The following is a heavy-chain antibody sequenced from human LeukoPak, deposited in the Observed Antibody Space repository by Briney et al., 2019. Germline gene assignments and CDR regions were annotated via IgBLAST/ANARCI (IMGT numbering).Heavy chain of an antibody. CDR3: ARDAGYGYDRFDY. J-gene: IGHJ4*02. D-gene: IGHD5-18*01. Sequence: GGSLRLSCAASGFTFSRYAMSWVRQAPGKGLEWVSTISGSAGSTYYADSVKGRFTFSRDNSKNTLYLQMNSLKAEDTAVYYCARDAGYGYDRFDYWGQGTQVTVSS. V-gene: IGHV3-23*01. CDR2: ISGSAGST. CDR1: GFTFSRYA.